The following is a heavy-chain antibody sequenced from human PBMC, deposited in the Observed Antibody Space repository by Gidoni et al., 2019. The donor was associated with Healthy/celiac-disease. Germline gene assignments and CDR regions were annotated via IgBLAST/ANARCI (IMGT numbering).Heavy chain of an antibody. CDR2: ISYDGSNN. Sequence: QVQLVEAGGGVVQPGRSLRLSCAASGFTCSSYAMHWGRQAQGQGLEWVAVISYDGSNNYSADSVKGRFTISRDNSKNTLYLQMNSLRAEDTAVYYCARVRELTAGRKGAFDIWGQGPIVTVSS. J-gene: IGHJ3*02. D-gene: IGHD3-10*01. V-gene: IGHV3-30-3*01. CDR1: GFTCSSYA. CDR3: ARVRELTAGRKGAFDI.